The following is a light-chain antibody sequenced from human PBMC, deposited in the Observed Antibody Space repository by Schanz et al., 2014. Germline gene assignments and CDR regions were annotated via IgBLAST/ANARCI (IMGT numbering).Light chain of an antibody. CDR1: QNVFYSSNNKNY. Sequence: DIVMTQSPDSLAVSLGERATINCKSSQNVFYSSNNKNYLAWYQQKPGQPPKLLIYWASTRESGVPDRFSGSGSGTDFNPTISSLHAEDVAVYYCQQYYGTPLTFGGGTKVEIK. J-gene: IGKJ4*01. V-gene: IGKV4-1*01. CDR3: QQYYGTPLT. CDR2: WAS.